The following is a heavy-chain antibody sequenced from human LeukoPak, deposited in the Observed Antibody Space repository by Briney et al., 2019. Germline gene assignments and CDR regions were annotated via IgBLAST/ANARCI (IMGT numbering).Heavy chain of an antibody. CDR1: GFTFSSYS. CDR2: ISSSSSYI. CDR3: AKGGYCSSTSCYLDY. D-gene: IGHD2-2*01. V-gene: IGHV3-21*04. J-gene: IGHJ4*02. Sequence: GGSLRLSCAASGFTFSSYSMNWVRQAPGKGLEWVSSISSSSSYIYYADSVKGRFTISRDNAKNSLYLQMNSLRAEDMALYYCAKGGYCSSTSCYLDYWGQGTLVTVSS.